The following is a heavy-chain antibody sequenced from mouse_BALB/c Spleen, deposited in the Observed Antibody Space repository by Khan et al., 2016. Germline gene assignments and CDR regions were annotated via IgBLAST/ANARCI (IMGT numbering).Heavy chain of an antibody. CDR2: IHYSGST. J-gene: IGHJ2*01. Sequence: EVQLQESGPDLVKPSQSLSLTCTVSGYSISSGYSWHWIRQFPGNKLEWMAYIHYSGSTNYNPSLKSRISITRDTSNNPFFLQLISVTTEDTATYYCTRGDYYGSGYWGQGTTLTVSS. CDR1: GYSISSGYS. CDR3: TRGDYYGSGY. V-gene: IGHV3-1*02. D-gene: IGHD1-1*01.